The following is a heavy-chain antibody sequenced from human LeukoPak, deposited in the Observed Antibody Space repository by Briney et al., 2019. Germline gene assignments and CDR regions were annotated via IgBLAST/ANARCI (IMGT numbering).Heavy chain of an antibody. CDR3: ARLGGGYCSSSSCYGD. CDR1: GFSFSSYS. CDR2: ISSTSSYI. V-gene: IGHV3-21*01. Sequence: PGGSLRLSCAASGFSFSSYSVNWVRQAPGKGLEWVSSISSTSSYIYYADSVKGRFTISRDNAKNSLYLQMNSLRAEDTAVYYCARLGGGYCSSSSCYGDWGQGTLVTVSS. D-gene: IGHD2-2*01. J-gene: IGHJ4*02.